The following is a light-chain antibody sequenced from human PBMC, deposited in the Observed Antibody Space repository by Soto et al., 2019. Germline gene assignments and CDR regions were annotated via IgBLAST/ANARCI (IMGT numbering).Light chain of an antibody. CDR1: SSDVGSYNL. Sequence: QSALTQPASVSGSPGQSITISCTGTSSDVGSYNLVSWYQQHPGKAPKLMIYEGSKRPSGVSNRFSGSKSGNTASLTISGLQAEDEADYYCCSYAGGSTFVVFGGG. CDR3: CSYAGGSTFVV. J-gene: IGLJ2*01. V-gene: IGLV2-23*03. CDR2: EGS.